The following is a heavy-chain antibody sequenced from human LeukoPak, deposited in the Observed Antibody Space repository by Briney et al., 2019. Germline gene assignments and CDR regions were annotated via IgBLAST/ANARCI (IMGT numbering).Heavy chain of an antibody. D-gene: IGHD6-19*01. Sequence: GGSLRLSCAASGFTFTTSGMHWVRQAPGKGLEWVAVIWHDGNTQYCADSVKGRFTISRDNSKNTLYLQMNGLRVEDTAIYYCASPNSVSGRLWYLALWGLGTFVTVSS. V-gene: IGHV3-33*01. J-gene: IGHJ2*01. CDR1: GFTFTTSG. CDR2: IWHDGNTQ. CDR3: ASPNSVSGRLWYLAL.